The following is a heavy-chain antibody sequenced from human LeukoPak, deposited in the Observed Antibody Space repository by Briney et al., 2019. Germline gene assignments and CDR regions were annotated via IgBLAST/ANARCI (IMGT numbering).Heavy chain of an antibody. CDR3: AKDPGWGDY. J-gene: IGHJ4*02. V-gene: IGHV3-23*01. CDR2: LNAGGGST. D-gene: IGHD3-16*01. CDR1: GFTFRNYA. Sequence: GGSLRLSCAASGFTFRNYAMSWVRQAPGKGLEWVSALNAGGGSTHYADSVKGRFTISRDNSKNTLYLQMNSLRAEDTAVYYCAKDPGWGDYWGQGTLVTVSS.